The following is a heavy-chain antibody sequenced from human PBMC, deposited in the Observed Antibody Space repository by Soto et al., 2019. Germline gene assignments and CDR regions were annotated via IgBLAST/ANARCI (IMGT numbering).Heavy chain of an antibody. V-gene: IGHV1-69*01. CDR1: GGTFSSYA. J-gene: IGHJ6*02. D-gene: IGHD6-13*01. Sequence: QVPLVQSGAEVKKPGSSVKVSCKASGGTFSSYAISWVRQAPGQGLEWMAGMIPVFGSTHYTKKFQGRVTVTADESTSTAYLEVSRLRSEDTAVYYCARRGESGSWSSDYYFYMDVWGQGTTVIVSS. CDR2: MIPVFGST. CDR3: ARRGESGSWSSDYYFYMDV.